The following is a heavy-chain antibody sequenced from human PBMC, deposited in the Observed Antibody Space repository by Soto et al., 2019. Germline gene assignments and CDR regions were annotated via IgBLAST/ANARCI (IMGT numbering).Heavy chain of an antibody. Sequence: QVQLVQSGAEVKKPGASVKVSCKASGYTFTSYGISWVRQAPGQGLEWMGWISAYNGNTNYAQKLQGRVTMTTDTCTSTAYMELRSLRSDDTAVYYCGRDLWVAASFEYHDYWGQGTLVTVSS. CDR2: ISAYNGNT. V-gene: IGHV1-18*01. CDR3: GRDLWVAASFEYHDY. D-gene: IGHD2-15*01. CDR1: GYTFTSYG. J-gene: IGHJ4*02.